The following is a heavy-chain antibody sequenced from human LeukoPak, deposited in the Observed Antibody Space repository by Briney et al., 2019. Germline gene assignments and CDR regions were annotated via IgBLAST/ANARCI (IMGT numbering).Heavy chain of an antibody. D-gene: IGHD3-16*02. V-gene: IGHV1-18*01. CDR3: ASSWGLGELSSYYFDY. CDR2: ISAYNGNT. Sequence: GASVKVSCKASVYTFTSYGISLVRQAGGQGVDWMGWISAYNGNTNYAQKLQGRVTMTTDTSTSTAYMELRSLRSDDTAVYYCASSWGLGELSSYYFDYWGQGTLVTVSS. CDR1: VYTFTSYG. J-gene: IGHJ4*02.